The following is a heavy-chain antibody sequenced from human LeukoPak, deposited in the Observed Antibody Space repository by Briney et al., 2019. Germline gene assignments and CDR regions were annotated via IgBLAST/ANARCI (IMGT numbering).Heavy chain of an antibody. J-gene: IGHJ5*02. V-gene: IGHV4-4*02. CDR3: VRVVAAAGNPGFDP. CDR2: IYHSGST. D-gene: IGHD6-13*01. CDR1: GGSISSSNW. Sequence: SETLSLTCAVSGGSISSSNWWSWVRQPPGKGLEWIGEIYHSGSTNYNPSLKSRVTISVDKSKDQFSLKLSSVTAADTAVYYCVRVVAAAGNPGFDPWGQGTLVTVSS.